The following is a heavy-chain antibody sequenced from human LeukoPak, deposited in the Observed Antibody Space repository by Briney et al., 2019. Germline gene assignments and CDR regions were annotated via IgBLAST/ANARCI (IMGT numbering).Heavy chain of an antibody. D-gene: IGHD3-3*01. V-gene: IGHV3-30*18. CDR3: AKERSDFWSGYYDY. Sequence: GGSLRLSCAASGFTFSSYGMHWVRQAPGKGLEWVAVISYDGSNKYYADSVKGRFTISRDNSKNTLYLQMNSLRAEDTAAYYCAKERSDFWSGYYDYWGQGTLVTVSS. CDR1: GFTFSSYG. CDR2: ISYDGSNK. J-gene: IGHJ4*02.